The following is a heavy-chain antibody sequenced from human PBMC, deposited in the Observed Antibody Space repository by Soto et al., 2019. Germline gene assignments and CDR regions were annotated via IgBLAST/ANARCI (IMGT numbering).Heavy chain of an antibody. J-gene: IGHJ6*02. CDR2: IYHSGSS. Sequence: QLQLQESGSGLVKPSQTLSLTCAVSGGSISSGGHSLTGIRQPAGSGLEWIGYIYHSGSSYYNPSLKSRVTISVDRSKNQFSLKLSSVTAADTAVYYCARAHCGDYGYGMDVWGQGTTVTVSS. CDR1: GGSISSGGHS. D-gene: IGHD4-17*01. V-gene: IGHV4-30-2*01. CDR3: ARAHCGDYGYGMDV.